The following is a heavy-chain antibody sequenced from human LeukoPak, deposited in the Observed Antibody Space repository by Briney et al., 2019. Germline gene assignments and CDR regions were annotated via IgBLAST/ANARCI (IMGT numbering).Heavy chain of an antibody. Sequence: GGSLRLSCAASGFTFSSYAMHWVRQAPGKGLEWVAVISYDGSNKYYADSVKGRFTISRDNSKNTLYLQMNSLRRDDTALYYCARAQGWQLLFYYIDVWGKGTTVTVSS. CDR3: ARAQGWQLLFYYIDV. CDR1: GFTFSSYA. J-gene: IGHJ6*03. D-gene: IGHD2-15*01. V-gene: IGHV3-30*04. CDR2: ISYDGSNK.